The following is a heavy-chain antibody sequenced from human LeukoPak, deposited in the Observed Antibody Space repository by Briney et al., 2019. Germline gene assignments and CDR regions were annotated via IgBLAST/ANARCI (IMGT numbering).Heavy chain of an antibody. Sequence: PSETLSLTCTVSGYSISSGYYWGWIRQPPGKGLEWIGSIYHSGSTYYNPSLKSRVTISVDTSKNQFSLKLSSVTAADTAVYYCARGYDYGDQIHYFDYWVQGTLVTVSS. V-gene: IGHV4-38-2*02. CDR1: GYSISSGYY. CDR2: IYHSGST. D-gene: IGHD4-17*01. J-gene: IGHJ4*02. CDR3: ARGYDYGDQIHYFDY.